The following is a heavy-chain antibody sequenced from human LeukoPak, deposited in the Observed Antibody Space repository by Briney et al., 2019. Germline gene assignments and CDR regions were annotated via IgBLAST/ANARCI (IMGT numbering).Heavy chain of an antibody. CDR2: IYTSGST. J-gene: IGHJ4*02. D-gene: IGHD3-3*01. CDR1: VGSISSGSYY. CDR3: ATMDFWSGYGGY. Sequence: SETPSLTCAVSVGSISSGSYYWSWIQQPAGDGLEWIGRIYTSGSTNYNPSLKSRVTISVDTSKNQFSLKLSSVTVADTAVYYCATMDFWSGYGGYWGQGTLVTVSS. V-gene: IGHV4-61*02.